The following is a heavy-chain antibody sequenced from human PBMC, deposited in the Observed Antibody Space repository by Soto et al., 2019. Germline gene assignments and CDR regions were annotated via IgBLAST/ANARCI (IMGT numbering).Heavy chain of an antibody. J-gene: IGHJ5*02. CDR3: ARDRHQLDP. Sequence: SETLSLTCAVSGAAVSSIQWWTWVRQPPGKGLEWIGEIYCRGSTNYNPSLEGRVTISVDKSKNQLSLKLTSVTAADTAVYYCARDRHQLDPWGQGTLVTVSS. CDR2: IYCRGST. CDR1: GAAVSSIQW. V-gene: IGHV4-4*02.